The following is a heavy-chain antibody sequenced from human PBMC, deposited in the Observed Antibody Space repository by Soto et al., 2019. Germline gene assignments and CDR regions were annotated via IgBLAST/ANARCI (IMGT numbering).Heavy chain of an antibody. D-gene: IGHD1-26*01. CDR3: ASSSGNNYGVGTNYYFDY. CDR2: IIPIFGTA. V-gene: IGHV1-69*06. Sequence: GPSVKVSCKTSGGTFSTYSIVWVRRAPGEGLEWMGGIIPIFGTANYAQKFQDRVTITADKSTNTAFMELSSLKSEDTAMYYCASSSGNNYGVGTNYYFDYWGQGTLVTVSS. J-gene: IGHJ4*02. CDR1: GGTFSTYS.